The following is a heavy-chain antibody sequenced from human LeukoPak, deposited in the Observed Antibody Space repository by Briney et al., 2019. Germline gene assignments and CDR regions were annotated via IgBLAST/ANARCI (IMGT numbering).Heavy chain of an antibody. V-gene: IGHV3-21*01. J-gene: IGHJ5*02. CDR1: GFTALTFGSHT. CDR3: ARDAVNTARGWFDP. D-gene: IGHD6-6*01. Sequence: GGSLRLSCTASGFTALTFGSHTMHWVRQAPGKGLEWVACISSGSRYIYYGDSVKGRFTISRDNAQTSVYLQMNSLRGDDTAVYYCARDAVNTARGWFDPWGQGALVTVSS. CDR2: ISSGSRYI.